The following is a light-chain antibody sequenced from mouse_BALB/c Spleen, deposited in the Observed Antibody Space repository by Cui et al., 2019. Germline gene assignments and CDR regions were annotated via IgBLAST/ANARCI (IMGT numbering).Light chain of an antibody. CDR2: STS. Sequence: QIVLPKSPAIMSASLGEPVTMTCTASSSVSSSYLHWYQQKPGSSPKLWIYSTSNLASGVPARFSGSGSGTSYSLTISSMEAEDAATYYCHQYHRSPLTFGAGTKLELK. J-gene: IGKJ5*01. CDR1: SSVSSSY. CDR3: HQYHRSPLT. V-gene: IGKV4-74*01.